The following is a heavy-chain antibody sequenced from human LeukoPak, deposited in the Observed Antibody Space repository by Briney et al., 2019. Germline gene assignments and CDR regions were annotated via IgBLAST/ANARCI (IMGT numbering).Heavy chain of an antibody. Sequence: GGSLRLSCAASGFTVSSNYMSWVRQAPGKGLEWVSVIYSGGSTYYADSVKGRFTISRDNSKNPLYLQMNSLRAEDTAVYYCARDRGYSYGYYYYYYMDVWGKGTTVTVSS. V-gene: IGHV3-53*01. CDR3: ARDRGYSYGYYYYYYMDV. CDR1: GFTVSSNY. J-gene: IGHJ6*03. CDR2: IYSGGST. D-gene: IGHD5-18*01.